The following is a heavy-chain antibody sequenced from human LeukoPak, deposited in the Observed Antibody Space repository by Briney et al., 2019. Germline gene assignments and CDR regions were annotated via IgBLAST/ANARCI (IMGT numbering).Heavy chain of an antibody. CDR1: GGSVDSDC. Sequence: PSQTRSLTCTVSGGSVDSDCWSCIRQSPGKGLECIGYIHYTGSTNYNPSLKSRVTISVETSKNQFSLKLKSVTAADTAVYYCARGGYYGSGNDFRFDPWGQGTLVTVSS. CDR3: ARGGYYGSGNDFRFDP. J-gene: IGHJ5*02. V-gene: IGHV4-59*02. CDR2: IHYTGST. D-gene: IGHD3-10*01.